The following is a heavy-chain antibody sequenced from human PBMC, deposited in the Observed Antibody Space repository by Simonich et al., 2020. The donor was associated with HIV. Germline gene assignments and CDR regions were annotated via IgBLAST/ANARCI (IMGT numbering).Heavy chain of an antibody. CDR2: VNHSGNT. Sequence: QVQLQQWGAGLLKPSETLSLPCAVYGGSVINYYWSWIRQPPGKGLEWIGEVNHSGNTKDSVSRKTRVTRSVDTSRNQCSLKPNSGTAADTAVYYCARHMCSVISCSEGYNWFDPWGQGTLVTVSS. J-gene: IGHJ5*02. CDR3: ARHMCSVISCSEGYNWFDP. V-gene: IGHV4-34*01. CDR1: GGSVINYY. D-gene: IGHD2-2*01.